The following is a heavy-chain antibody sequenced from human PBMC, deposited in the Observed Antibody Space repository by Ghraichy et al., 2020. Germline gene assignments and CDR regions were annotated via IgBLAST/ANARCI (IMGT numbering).Heavy chain of an antibody. D-gene: IGHD1-7*01. V-gene: IGHV3-33*01. J-gene: IGHJ4*02. CDR1: GFTFSSYG. Sequence: GGSLRLSCAASGFTFSSYGMHWVRQAPGKGLEWVAVIWYDGSNKYYADSVKGRFTISRDNSKNTLYLQMNSLRAEDTAVYYCARDTSWNFLDYWGQGTLVTVSS. CDR3: ARDTSWNFLDY. CDR2: IWYDGSNK.